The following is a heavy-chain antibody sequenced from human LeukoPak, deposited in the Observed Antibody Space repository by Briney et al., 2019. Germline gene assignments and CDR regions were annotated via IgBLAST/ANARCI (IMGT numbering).Heavy chain of an antibody. J-gene: IGHJ5*02. D-gene: IGHD5-18*01. CDR2: INSDGSST. V-gene: IGHV3-74*03. Sequence: GGSLRLSCVASGFTFSNYWMHWVRQAPGKGLVWVSRINSDGSSTTYADSVKGRFTISRDNAKNTLYLQMNSRRAEDTAVYYCARDPHGYWWFDPWGQGTLVTVSS. CDR3: ARDPHGYWWFDP. CDR1: GFTFSNYW.